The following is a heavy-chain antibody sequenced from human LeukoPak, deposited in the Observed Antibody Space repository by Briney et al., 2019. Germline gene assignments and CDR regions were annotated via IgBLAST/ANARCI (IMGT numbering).Heavy chain of an antibody. CDR3: ARGGGGSSTVTTYWFDP. CDR1: GGSISGADYY. V-gene: IGHV4-30-4*01. CDR2: VYHSGLT. Sequence: NPSQTLSLTCTVSGGSISGADYYWSWIRQSPGKGLEWIGYVYHSGLTYYNPSLKSRLAISVDTSKNQFSLNLNSVTAADTAMYYCARGGGGSSTVTTYWFDPWGQGALVTVSS. D-gene: IGHD4-17*01. J-gene: IGHJ5*02.